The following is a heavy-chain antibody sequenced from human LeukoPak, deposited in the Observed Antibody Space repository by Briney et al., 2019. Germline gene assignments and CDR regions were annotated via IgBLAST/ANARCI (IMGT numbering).Heavy chain of an antibody. V-gene: IGHV1-69*13. Sequence: ASVKVSCKASGGTFSSYAISWVRQAPGQGLEWMGGIIPIFGTANYAQKFRGRVTITAGESTSTAYMELSSLRSEDTAVYYCAGVDTAMVNFDYWGQGTLVTVSS. J-gene: IGHJ4*02. CDR3: AGVDTAMVNFDY. CDR1: GGTFSSYA. D-gene: IGHD5-18*01. CDR2: IIPIFGTA.